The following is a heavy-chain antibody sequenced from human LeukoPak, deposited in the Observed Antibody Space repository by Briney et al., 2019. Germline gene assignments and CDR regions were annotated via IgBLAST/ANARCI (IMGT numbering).Heavy chain of an antibody. CDR1: GFTFSSYS. D-gene: IGHD5-18*01. CDR3: ARDLGYNDDY. J-gene: IGHJ4*02. V-gene: IGHV3-48*02. Sequence: GGSLRLSCAASGFTFSSYSMNWVRQAPGKGLEWVSHISSGSSAINYADSVKGRFTISRENARNSLFLQMNSLRDEDTAVYYCARDLGYNDDYWGQGTLVTVSS. CDR2: ISSGSSAI.